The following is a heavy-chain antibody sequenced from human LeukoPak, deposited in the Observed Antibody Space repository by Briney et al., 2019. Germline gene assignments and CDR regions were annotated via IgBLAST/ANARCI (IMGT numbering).Heavy chain of an antibody. D-gene: IGHD5-12*01. CDR2: IKQDGSEK. Sequence: PGGSLRLSRAASGFTFSSYWMSWVRQAPGKGLEWVANIKQDGSEKYYVDSVKGRFTISRDNAKNSLYLQMNSPRAEDTAVYYCAREGYARGWYFDYWGQGTLVTVSS. V-gene: IGHV3-7*01. CDR1: GFTFSSYW. J-gene: IGHJ4*02. CDR3: AREGYARGWYFDY.